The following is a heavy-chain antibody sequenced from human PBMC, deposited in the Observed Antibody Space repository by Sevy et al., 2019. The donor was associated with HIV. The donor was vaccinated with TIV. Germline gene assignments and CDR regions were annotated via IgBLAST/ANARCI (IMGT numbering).Heavy chain of an antibody. CDR3: ARSHLAFCGGDCFSPYYFDP. CDR2: IYSSGST. J-gene: IGHJ4*02. Sequence: SETLSLTCSVSGGSISSYYWNWIRQPPGKGLERIGYIYSSGSTNYNPSLKSRVTISVDMSKNQFSLKLSSVTAADTAVYYCARSHLAFCGGDCFSPYYFDPWGQGTLVTVSS. V-gene: IGHV4-59*01. CDR1: GGSISSYY. D-gene: IGHD2-21*01.